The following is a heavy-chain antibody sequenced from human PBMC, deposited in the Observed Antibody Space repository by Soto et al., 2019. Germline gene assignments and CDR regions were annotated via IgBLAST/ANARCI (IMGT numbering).Heavy chain of an antibody. Sequence: GASVKVSCKASGGTFSSYAISWVRQAPGQGLEWMGGIIPIFGTANYAQKFQGRVTITADESTSTAYMELSSLRSEDTAVYYCASPLARRYFGSKYGMDVWGQGTTVTVS. D-gene: IGHD3-9*01. CDR1: GGTFSSYA. CDR3: ASPLARRYFGSKYGMDV. J-gene: IGHJ6*02. CDR2: IIPIFGTA. V-gene: IGHV1-69*13.